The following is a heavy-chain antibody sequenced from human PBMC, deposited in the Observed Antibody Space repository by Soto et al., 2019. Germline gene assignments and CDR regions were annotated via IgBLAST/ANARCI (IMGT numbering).Heavy chain of an antibody. CDR2: ISYDGRNN. D-gene: IGHD5-18*01. J-gene: IGHJ4*02. CDR1: GFPFSSYG. V-gene: IGHV3-30*18. Sequence: QVQLVESGEGGVLPGRSLKLSVAASGFPFSSYGKHWVRRAPARGLGGVAVISYDGRNNYAADSVKGRFTISRDNSKTTLYLQMNSLRAEDTAVYYCAKGSTAMTYFDYWGQGILVTVSS. CDR3: AKGSTAMTYFDY.